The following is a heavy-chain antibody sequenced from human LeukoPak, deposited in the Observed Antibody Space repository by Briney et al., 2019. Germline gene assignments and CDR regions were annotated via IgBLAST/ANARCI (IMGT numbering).Heavy chain of an antibody. CDR3: AKEVTMVRGVIEDY. D-gene: IGHD3-10*01. CDR1: GYTFSSYG. V-gene: IGHV3-30*18. Sequence: GGSLRLSCAASGYTFSSYGMHWVRQAPGKGLEWVAVISYDGSNKYYADSVKGRFTISRDNSKNTLYLQMNSLRAEDTAVYYCAKEVTMVRGVIEDYWGQGTLVTVSS. J-gene: IGHJ4*02. CDR2: ISYDGSNK.